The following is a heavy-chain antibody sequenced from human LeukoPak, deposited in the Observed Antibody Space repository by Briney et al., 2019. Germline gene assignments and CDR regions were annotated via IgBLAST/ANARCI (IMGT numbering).Heavy chain of an antibody. CDR1: GFTFSSYW. D-gene: IGHD2-15*01. J-gene: IGHJ4*02. CDR3: ARSGYCSGGSCYFDY. V-gene: IGHV3-74*01. Sequence: PGGSLRLSCAASGFTFSSYWMHWVRQAPGKGLVWVSRINSDGSSTGYADSVKGRFTISRDNAKNTLYLQMNSLRAEDTAVYYCARSGYCSGGSCYFDYWGQGTLVTVSS. CDR2: INSDGSST.